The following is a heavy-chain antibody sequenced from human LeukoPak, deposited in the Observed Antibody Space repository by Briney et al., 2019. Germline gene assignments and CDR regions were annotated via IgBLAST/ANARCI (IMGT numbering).Heavy chain of an antibody. Sequence: PRRSLRLSWAASGLTFSSYGMHWVRQAPSKWLEWVAVIWYDGSNKYYADFVKGPFTISRRNSKNTLYIQMNSQRTADPAMNFRARDISPLSYSGSLFDYWGQGTLVTASS. CDR1: GLTFSSYG. CDR2: IWYDGSNK. J-gene: IGHJ4*02. D-gene: IGHD1-26*01. V-gene: IGHV3-33*01. CDR3: ARDISPLSYSGSLFDY.